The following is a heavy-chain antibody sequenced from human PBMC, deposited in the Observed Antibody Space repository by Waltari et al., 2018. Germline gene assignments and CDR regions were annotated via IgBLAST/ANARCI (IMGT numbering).Heavy chain of an antibody. CDR2: IYTSENT. J-gene: IGHJ4*02. D-gene: IGHD1-26*01. CDR3: ARENRGRSYSHFDY. V-gene: IGHV4-4*07. Sequence: QVQLQESGPGLVKPSETLSLTCTTSGGSISNYFWSWIRQPAGKGLEWIGRIYTSENTNYNPSLKSRVTMSVDTSKNQFSLKLNSVTAAETAVYYCARENRGRSYSHFDYWGQGTLVTVSS. CDR1: GGSISNYF.